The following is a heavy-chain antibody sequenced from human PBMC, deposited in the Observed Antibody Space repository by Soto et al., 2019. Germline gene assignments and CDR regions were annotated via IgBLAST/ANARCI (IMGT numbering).Heavy chain of an antibody. CDR3: AKDRSDFWSTYSKNAFDI. Sequence: EVQLVESGGGLVHPGRSLRLACAASGFSFDDYAMHWVRQAPGKGLEWVSVISWNSGSIGYADSVKGRFTISRDNAKYSLYLQMNSLRTEDTALYYCAKDRSDFWSTYSKNAFDIWGQGTMVTVSS. CDR2: ISWNSGSI. CDR1: GFSFDDYA. J-gene: IGHJ3*02. V-gene: IGHV3-9*01. D-gene: IGHD3-3*01.